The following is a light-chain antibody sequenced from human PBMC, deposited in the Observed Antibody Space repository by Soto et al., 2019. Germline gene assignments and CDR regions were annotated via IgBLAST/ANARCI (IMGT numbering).Light chain of an antibody. CDR1: ESMSEY. CDR3: QHYDGSPRT. V-gene: IGKV3-11*01. Sequence: EIVLTQSPATLSLSPGERATLSCRASESMSEYLAWYQQKPGQAPRLLIHDASYRATGIPARFSGSGSGTDFTLTISGLEPEDSAVYYCQHYDGSPRTFGQGTKVDIK. CDR2: DAS. J-gene: IGKJ2*01.